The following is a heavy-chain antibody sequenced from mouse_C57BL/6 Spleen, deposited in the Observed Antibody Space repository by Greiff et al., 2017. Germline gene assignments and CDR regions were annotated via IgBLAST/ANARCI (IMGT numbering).Heavy chain of an antibody. Sequence: QVQLQQPGAELVKPGASVKLSCKASGYTFTSYWMHWVKQRPGQGLEWIGMIHPNSGSTNYNEKFKSKATLTVDKSSSTAYMQLSSLTSEDSAVYYCARSGIYYDYDGGFAYGGQGTLVTVSA. CDR1: GYTFTSYW. D-gene: IGHD2-4*01. CDR2: IHPNSGST. J-gene: IGHJ3*01. CDR3: ARSGIYYDYDGGFAY. V-gene: IGHV1-64*01.